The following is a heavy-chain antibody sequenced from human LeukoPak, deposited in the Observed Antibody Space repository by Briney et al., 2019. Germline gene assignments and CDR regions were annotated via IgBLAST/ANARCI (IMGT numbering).Heavy chain of an antibody. V-gene: IGHV3-48*04. CDR2: ISNTGNAL. J-gene: IGHJ4*02. Sequence: PGGSLRLSCAASGFSFSSYGMHWVRQAPGKGLEWISGISNTGNALYADSVKGRFTISRDNVKNAVYLQMHSLRGEDTAVYHCAVSPRTPVSTWGQGTLVTVSS. CDR1: GFSFSSYG. D-gene: IGHD5/OR15-5a*01. CDR3: AVSPRTPVST.